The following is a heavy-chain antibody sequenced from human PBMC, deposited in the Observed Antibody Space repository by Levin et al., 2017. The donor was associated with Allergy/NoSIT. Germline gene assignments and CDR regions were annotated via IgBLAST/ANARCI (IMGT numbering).Heavy chain of an antibody. CDR1: GYTFTGYY. D-gene: IGHD3-10*01. V-gene: IGHV1-2*02. CDR3: ARDPLPFYGSGSYSVDY. J-gene: IGHJ4*02. Sequence: GESLKISCKASGYTFTGYYMHWVRQAPGQGLEWMGWINPNSGGTNYAQKFQGRVTMTRDTSISTAYMELSRLRSDDTAVYYCARDPLPFYGSGSYSVDYWGQGTLVTVSS. CDR2: INPNSGGT.